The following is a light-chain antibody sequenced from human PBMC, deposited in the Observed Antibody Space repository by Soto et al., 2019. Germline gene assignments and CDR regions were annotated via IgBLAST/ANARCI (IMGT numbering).Light chain of an antibody. Sequence: QSALTQPASVSGSPGQSITISCTGTSSDVGGYNYVSWYQQHPGKAPKLMIYEVSNRPSGVSNRFSGSKSGNTASLTISGLQAEDEADYYCCSYTSSSTWVFGGGTKRTVL. CDR2: EVS. CDR3: CSYTSSSTWV. J-gene: IGLJ3*02. CDR1: SSDVGGYNY. V-gene: IGLV2-14*01.